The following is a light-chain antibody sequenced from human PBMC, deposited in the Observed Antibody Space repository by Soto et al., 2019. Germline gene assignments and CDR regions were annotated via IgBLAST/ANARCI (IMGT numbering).Light chain of an antibody. Sequence: EMVMTQSPVTLSVSPGERATLSCRASQSVNSKLAWYQQKPGQAPRLLIYGASTRAAGIPDRFSGSGSGTDFPLTISSLQSEDFADYYCQQYDYWPGYTFGQGTKREIK. CDR1: QSVNSK. J-gene: IGKJ2*01. V-gene: IGKV3-15*01. CDR3: QQYDYWPGYT. CDR2: GAS.